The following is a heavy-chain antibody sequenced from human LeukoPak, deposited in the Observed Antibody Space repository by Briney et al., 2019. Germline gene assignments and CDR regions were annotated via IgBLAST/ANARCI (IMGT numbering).Heavy chain of an antibody. CDR2: ISGSGGST. D-gene: IGHD3-10*01. Sequence: GGSLRLSCAASGFTFSSYAMSWVRQAPGKGLEWVSTISGSGGSTYYADSVKGRFTISRDNSKNTLYLQMNSVRAEDTAVYYCAKYYYGSGSKGYFDYWGQGTLVTLSS. CDR1: GFTFSSYA. J-gene: IGHJ4*02. V-gene: IGHV3-23*01. CDR3: AKYYYGSGSKGYFDY.